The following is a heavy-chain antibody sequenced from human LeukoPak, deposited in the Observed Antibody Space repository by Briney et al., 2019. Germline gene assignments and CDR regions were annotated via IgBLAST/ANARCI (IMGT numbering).Heavy chain of an antibody. CDR1: GFTFSSYA. V-gene: IGHV3-23*01. CDR2: ISGSGGST. CDR3: AKAVGQWLVEFDY. D-gene: IGHD6-19*01. Sequence: GSLRLSCASSGFTFSSYAMSWVRQAPGKGLEWVSAISGSGGSTYYADSVKGRFTISRDNSKNTLYLQMNSLRAEDTAVYYCAKAVGQWLVEFDYWGQGTLVTVSS. J-gene: IGHJ4*02.